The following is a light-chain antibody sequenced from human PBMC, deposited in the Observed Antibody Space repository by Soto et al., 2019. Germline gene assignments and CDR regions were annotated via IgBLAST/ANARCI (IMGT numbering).Light chain of an antibody. CDR3: QYYGNPPRT. CDR2: GAS. CDR1: QSVTNNY. V-gene: IGKV3-20*01. Sequence: EIVLTQSPGTLSLSPGERATLSCRASQSVTNNYLAWYQQKPGQAPRFLIYGASSRATGIPERFSGSGSGTDFTLTISRLEPEDFAVYYCQYYGNPPRTFGQGTKVEIK. J-gene: IGKJ1*01.